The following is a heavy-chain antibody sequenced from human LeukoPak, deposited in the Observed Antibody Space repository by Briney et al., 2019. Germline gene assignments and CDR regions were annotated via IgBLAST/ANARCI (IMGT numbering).Heavy chain of an antibody. Sequence: GGSLRLSCAASGFTVSSNYMSWVRQAPGKGLEWVSAISGSGGSTYYADSVKGRFTISRDNSKNTLYLQMNSLRAEDTAVYYCAKKAIAAFDYWGQGTLVTVSS. D-gene: IGHD6-13*01. CDR2: ISGSGGST. J-gene: IGHJ4*02. V-gene: IGHV3-23*01. CDR1: GFTVSSNY. CDR3: AKKAIAAFDY.